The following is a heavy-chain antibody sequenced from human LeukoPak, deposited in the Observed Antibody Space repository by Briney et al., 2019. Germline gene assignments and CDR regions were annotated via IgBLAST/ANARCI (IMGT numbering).Heavy chain of an antibody. V-gene: IGHV5-51*01. D-gene: IGHD3-10*01. CDR2: IYPGDSGT. CDR3: ARQAPMVRGVISRVFDY. J-gene: IGHJ4*02. Sequence: GESLKISCKGSGYSFTSYWIGWVRQMPGKGLEWMGIIYPGDSGTRYSPSFQGQVTISADKSISTAYLQWSSLKASDTAMYYCARQAPMVRGVISRVFDYWGQRTLVTVSS. CDR1: GYSFTSYW.